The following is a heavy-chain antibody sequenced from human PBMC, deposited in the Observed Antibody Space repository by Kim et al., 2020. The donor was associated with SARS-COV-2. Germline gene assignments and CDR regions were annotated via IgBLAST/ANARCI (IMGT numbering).Heavy chain of an antibody. D-gene: IGHD6-6*01. Sequence: TTDYAAPVKGRFTISRDDSKNTLYLQMNSLKTEDTAVYYCTTEGRVAARLWGQGTLVTVSS. V-gene: IGHV3-15*01. CDR2: TT. J-gene: IGHJ4*02. CDR3: TTEGRVAARL.